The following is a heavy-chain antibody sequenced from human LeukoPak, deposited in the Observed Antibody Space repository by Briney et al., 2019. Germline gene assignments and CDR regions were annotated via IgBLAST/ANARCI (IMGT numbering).Heavy chain of an antibody. V-gene: IGHV1-8*02. D-gene: IGHD1-26*01. J-gene: IGHJ3*02. Sequence: ASVKVSCKASGYTLTNYYMHWVRQAPGQGLEWMGWMNPNSGNTGYAQKFQGRVTMTRNTSISTAYMELSSLRSEDTAVYYCARDHVGDDAFDIWGQGTMVTVSS. CDR1: GYTLTNYY. CDR2: MNPNSGNT. CDR3: ARDHVGDDAFDI.